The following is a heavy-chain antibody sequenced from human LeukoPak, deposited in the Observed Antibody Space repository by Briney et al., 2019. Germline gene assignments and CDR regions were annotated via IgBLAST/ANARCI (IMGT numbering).Heavy chain of an antibody. CDR2: ISPTGYTI. V-gene: IGHV3-48*03. Sequence: GGSLSLSRAASTFSFSNYEMNWVRRAPGQGLEWVSYISPTGYTIYYADSVKGRFTISRDSAKNSLYLQMSSLRAEDTAVYYCARVGYHGSGSFDYWGQGTLVTVSS. J-gene: IGHJ4*02. CDR1: TFSFSNYE. CDR3: ARVGYHGSGSFDY. D-gene: IGHD3-10*01.